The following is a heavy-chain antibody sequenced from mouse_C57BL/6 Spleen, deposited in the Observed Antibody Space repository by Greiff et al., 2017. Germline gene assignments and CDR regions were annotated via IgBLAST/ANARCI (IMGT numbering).Heavy chain of an antibody. Sequence: EVQLQQSGPELVKPGASVKISCKASGYTFTDYYMNWVKQSHGKSLEWIGDINPNNGGTSYNQKFKGKATLTVDKSSSTAYMELRSLTSEDSAVYYCASKADFYDGYPAWFAYWGQGTLVTVSA. D-gene: IGHD2-3*01. V-gene: IGHV1-26*01. CDR3: ASKADFYDGYPAWFAY. J-gene: IGHJ3*01. CDR2: INPNNGGT. CDR1: GYTFTDYY.